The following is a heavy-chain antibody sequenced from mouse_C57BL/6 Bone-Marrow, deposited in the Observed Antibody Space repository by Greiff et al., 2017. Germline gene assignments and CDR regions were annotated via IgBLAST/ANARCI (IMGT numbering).Heavy chain of an antibody. Sequence: EVQLQQSGAELVRPGASVKLSCTASGFNIKDYYMHWVKQRPEQGLEWIGRIDPEDGDTEYAPKFQGKATMTADTSSNTAYLQLSSLTSEDTAVYYCTTIGFYYYGSRAWFAYWGQGTLVTVSA. V-gene: IGHV14-1*01. J-gene: IGHJ3*01. D-gene: IGHD1-1*01. CDR3: TTIGFYYYGSRAWFAY. CDR1: GFNIKDYY. CDR2: IDPEDGDT.